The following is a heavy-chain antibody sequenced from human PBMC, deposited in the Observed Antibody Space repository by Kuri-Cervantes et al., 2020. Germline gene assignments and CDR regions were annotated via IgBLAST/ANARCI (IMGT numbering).Heavy chain of an antibody. D-gene: IGHD5-18*01. J-gene: IGHJ6*02. Sequence: ASVKVSCKASGYTFTSYGISWVRQAPGQGLEWMGWISAYNGNTNYAQKLQGRVTMTTDTSTSTAYMELRSLRSEDTAVYYCARDRVDTYYYYGMDVWGQGTTVTVSS. V-gene: IGHV1-18*01. CDR2: ISAYNGNT. CDR3: ARDRVDTYYYYGMDV. CDR1: GYTFTSYG.